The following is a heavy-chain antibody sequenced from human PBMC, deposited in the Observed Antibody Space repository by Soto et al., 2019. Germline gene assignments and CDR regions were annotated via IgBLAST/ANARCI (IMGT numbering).Heavy chain of an antibody. J-gene: IGHJ3*02. Sequence: QVQLQESGPGLVKPSETLSLTCTVSGGSISSYYWSWIRQPPGKGLEWIGYIYYSGGTNYNPSLTSRVTISVDTSKNQCSLKLSSVTAADTAVYDCARGYSYGFGAFDIWGQGTMVTVSS. CDR3: ARGYSYGFGAFDI. CDR1: GGSISSYY. CDR2: IYYSGGT. V-gene: IGHV4-59*01. D-gene: IGHD5-18*01.